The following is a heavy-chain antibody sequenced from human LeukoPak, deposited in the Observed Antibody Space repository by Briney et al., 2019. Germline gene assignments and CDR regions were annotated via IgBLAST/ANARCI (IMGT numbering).Heavy chain of an antibody. CDR2: IIPIFGIA. J-gene: IGHJ6*02. CDR1: GGTFSSYA. CDR3: ASGDSGYSYGYSYYYYGMDV. D-gene: IGHD5-18*01. V-gene: IGHV1-69*04. Sequence: SVKVSCKASGGTFSSYAISWVRQAPGQGLKWMGRIIPIFGIANYAQKFQGRVTITADKSTSTAYMELSSLRSEDTAVYYCASGDSGYSYGYSYYYYGMDVWGQGTTVTVSS.